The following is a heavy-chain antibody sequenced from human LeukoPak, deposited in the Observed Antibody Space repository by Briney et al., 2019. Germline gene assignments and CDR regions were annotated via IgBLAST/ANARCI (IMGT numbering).Heavy chain of an antibody. V-gene: IGHV4-4*02. D-gene: IGHD5-24*01. J-gene: IGHJ4*02. CDR1: SGSISSSNW. CDR3: ARVGMATRYFDY. CDR2: VYHSGST. Sequence: SGTLSLTCAVSSGSISSSNWWTWVRQPPGKGLEWIGEVYHSGSTNYNPSLKSRVIMSVDKSKNQFSLKLSSVTAADTAVYYCARVGMATRYFDYWGQGTLVTVSS.